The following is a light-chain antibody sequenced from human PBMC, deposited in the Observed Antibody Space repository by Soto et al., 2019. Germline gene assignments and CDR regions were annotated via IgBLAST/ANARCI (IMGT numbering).Light chain of an antibody. CDR3: QQRSTWPSST. CDR2: DAS. CDR1: QSVSSY. J-gene: IGKJ5*01. V-gene: IGKV3-11*01. Sequence: EIVLTQSPATLSLSPGERATLSCRARQSVSSYLAWYQQKPGQAPRLLIYDASNRATGIPARFSGSGSGTDFTLTISSLEPEDFAVYYCQQRSTWPSSTFGQGTRLEIK.